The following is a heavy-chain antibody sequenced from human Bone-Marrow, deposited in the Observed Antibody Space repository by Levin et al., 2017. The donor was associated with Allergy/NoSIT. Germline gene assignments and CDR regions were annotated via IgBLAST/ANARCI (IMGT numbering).Heavy chain of an antibody. CDR2: VSAYDGHT. Sequence: ASVKVSCKASGYTFTNYGISWVRQAPGQGLEWMGWVSAYDGHTKHSPRFQGRVTMTTDTSANTAYMELRSLRSDDTAVYFCARDQELYCIAGDCLDYYGMDVWGRGTTVVVS. V-gene: IGHV1-18*01. J-gene: IGHJ6*02. D-gene: IGHD2-15*01. CDR1: GYTFTNYG. CDR3: ARDQELYCIAGDCLDYYGMDV.